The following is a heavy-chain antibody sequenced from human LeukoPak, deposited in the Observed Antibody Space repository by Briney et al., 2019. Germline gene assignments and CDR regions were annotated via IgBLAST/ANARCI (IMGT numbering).Heavy chain of an antibody. J-gene: IGHJ4*02. D-gene: IGHD3-10*01. CDR2: IYYSGST. V-gene: IGHV4-30-4*08. CDR1: GGSISSSSYY. CDR3: ARTTYGSGSYSPPFFDY. Sequence: SETLSLTCTVSGGSISSSSYYWGWIRQPPGKGLEWIGYIYYSGSTYYNPSLKSRVTISVDTSKNQFSLKLSSVTAADTAVYYCARTTYGSGSYSPPFFDYWGQGTLVTVSS.